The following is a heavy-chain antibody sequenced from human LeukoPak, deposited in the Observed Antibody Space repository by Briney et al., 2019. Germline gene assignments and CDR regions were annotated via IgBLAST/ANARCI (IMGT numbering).Heavy chain of an antibody. D-gene: IGHD5-24*01. Sequence: GGSLRLSCAASGFTFSSYWMHWVRQAPGKGLEWVSAISGSGGSTYYADSVKGRFTISRDNSKNTLYLQMNSLRAEDTAVYYCAKDRRRDGYNYIGYWGQGTLVTVSS. CDR3: AKDRRRDGYNYIGY. J-gene: IGHJ4*02. CDR2: ISGSGGST. CDR1: GFTFSSYW. V-gene: IGHV3-23*01.